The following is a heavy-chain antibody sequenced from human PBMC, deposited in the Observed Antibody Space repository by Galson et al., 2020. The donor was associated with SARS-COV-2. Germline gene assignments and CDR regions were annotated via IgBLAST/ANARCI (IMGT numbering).Heavy chain of an antibody. Sequence: SETLSLTCTVSGGSISSSSYYWGWIRQPPGKGLEWIGSIYYSGSTYYNPSLKSRVTISVDTSKNQFSLKLSSVTAADTAVYYCARHGAGGVRYFDWLLNWYFDLWGRGTLVTVSS. CDR3: ARHGAGGVRYFDWLLNWYFDL. J-gene: IGHJ2*01. CDR2: IYYSGST. D-gene: IGHD3-9*01. V-gene: IGHV4-39*01. CDR1: GGSISSSSYY.